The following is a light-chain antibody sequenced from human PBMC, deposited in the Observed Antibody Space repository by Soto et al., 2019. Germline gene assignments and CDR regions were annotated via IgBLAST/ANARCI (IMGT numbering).Light chain of an antibody. CDR3: QHYGSSPPFT. J-gene: IGKJ3*01. CDR2: GTS. V-gene: IGKV3-20*01. CDR1: QSISSSY. Sequence: EIVLTQSPGTLSLSPGERATLSCRASQSISSSYLAWYQQKPGQAPRLLIYGTSSRATGIPDRFSGSGSGRDFTLTISILEPEDFAVYYCQHYGSSPPFTFGPGTKVDFK.